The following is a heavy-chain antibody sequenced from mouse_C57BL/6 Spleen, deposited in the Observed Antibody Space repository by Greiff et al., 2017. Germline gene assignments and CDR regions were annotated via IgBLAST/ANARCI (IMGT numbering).Heavy chain of an antibody. CDR3: APTVVADYFDY. Sequence: QVQLKQPGAELVKPGASVKLSCKASGYTFTSYWMHWVKQRPGQGLEWIGMIHPNSGSTNYNEKFKSKATLTVDKSSSTAYMQLSSLTSEDSAVYYCAPTVVADYFDYWGQGTTLTVSS. V-gene: IGHV1-64*01. CDR1: GYTFTSYW. D-gene: IGHD1-1*01. CDR2: IHPNSGST. J-gene: IGHJ2*01.